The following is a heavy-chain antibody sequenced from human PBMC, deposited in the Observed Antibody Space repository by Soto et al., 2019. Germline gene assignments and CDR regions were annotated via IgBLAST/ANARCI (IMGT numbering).Heavy chain of an antibody. CDR1: GGSISSGGYS. J-gene: IGHJ6*02. D-gene: IGHD3-10*01. V-gene: IGHV4-30-2*01. CDR2: VYHSGST. Sequence: QLQLQESGSGLVKASQTLSLTCAVSGGSISSGGYSWSWIRQPPGKGLEWIGYVYHSGSTYYNPFLTSRASISVDRSNTQFSLKRRSVTAAATAVFYSVNSGSSYTPYSYFGIDVWGQGTTVTVSS. CDR3: VNSGSSYTPYSYFGIDV.